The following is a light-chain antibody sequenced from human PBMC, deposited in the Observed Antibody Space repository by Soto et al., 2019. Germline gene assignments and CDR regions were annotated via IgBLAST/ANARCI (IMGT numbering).Light chain of an antibody. CDR2: DSS. CDR1: QSVSSY. Sequence: EIVLTQSPATLSLSPGERATLSCRASQSVSSYLAWYQQKPGQAPRLLIYDSSNRAAGIPARFSGSGYGTEFTLHISSLQPEDFAVYYCQQRSNWPRTFGQGTKVEIK. CDR3: QQRSNWPRT. J-gene: IGKJ1*01. V-gene: IGKV3-11*01.